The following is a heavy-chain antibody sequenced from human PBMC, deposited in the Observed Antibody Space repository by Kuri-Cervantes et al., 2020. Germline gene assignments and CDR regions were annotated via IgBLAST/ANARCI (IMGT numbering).Heavy chain of an antibody. D-gene: IGHD3-10*01. CDR3: ATDRLWFGELVSYYYGMDV. CDR1: GYTLTGYY. J-gene: IGHJ6*02. CDR2: INPNSGGT. Sequence: ASVKVSCKASGYTLTGYYMHWVRQAPGQGLEWMGWINPNSGGTNYAQKFQGRVTMTRDTSTSTVYMELSSLRSEDTAVYYCATDRLWFGELVSYYYGMDVWGQGTTVTVSS. V-gene: IGHV1-2*02.